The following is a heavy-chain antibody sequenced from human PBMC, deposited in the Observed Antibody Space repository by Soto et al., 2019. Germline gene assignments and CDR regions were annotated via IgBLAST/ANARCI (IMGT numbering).Heavy chain of an antibody. J-gene: IGHJ4*01. D-gene: IGHD6-19*01. CDR1: GFTFSSYW. CDR3: ARVAYGNGWIFDY. CDR2: IKQDGSDK. Sequence: GGSLRLSNAASGFTFSSYWRSWVRQAPGKGLEWVANIKQDGSDKYYVDSVKGRFTLSRDNAKNSLQLQMNSLRAEDTAIYFCARVAYGNGWIFDYWGRGTLVTVSS. V-gene: IGHV3-7*04.